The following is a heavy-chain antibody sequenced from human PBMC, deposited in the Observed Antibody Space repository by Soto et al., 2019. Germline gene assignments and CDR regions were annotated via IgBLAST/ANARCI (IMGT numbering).Heavy chain of an antibody. CDR1: GGSISSYY. CDR3: AGDKNNISWYCY. V-gene: IGHV4-59*01. CDR2: VSSSGST. D-gene: IGHD6-13*01. J-gene: IGHJ4*01. Sequence: QVQLQESGPGLVKPSETLSLTCTVSGGSISSYYWTWIRQPPGKGLEWIGSVSSSGSTKYNPSFKSRLSISVVTSKNQFSLKLSSVTAAGTALYYGAGDKNNISWYCYWGHGTLVTVSS.